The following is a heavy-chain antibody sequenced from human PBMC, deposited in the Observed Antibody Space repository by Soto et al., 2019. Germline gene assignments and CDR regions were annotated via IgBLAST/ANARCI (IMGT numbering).Heavy chain of an antibody. V-gene: IGHV1-2*02. CDR3: ARGGGVGVAGSAAFDM. D-gene: IGHD3-3*01. J-gene: IGHJ3*02. CDR2: INPATGAA. Sequence: QLHLVQSGAVVKKPGASVTVSCSASGYPVTAYYMHWVRQAPGRGLEWMGGINPATGAAKYTQTFQGRVTITRDTSTSTIFMELSGLKSEDPAVFYCARGGGVGVAGSAAFDMWGQGTLVTVSS. CDR1: GYPVTAYY.